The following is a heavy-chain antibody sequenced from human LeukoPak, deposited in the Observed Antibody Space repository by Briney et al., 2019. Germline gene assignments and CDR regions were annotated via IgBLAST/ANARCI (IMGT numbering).Heavy chain of an antibody. V-gene: IGHV1-69*13. D-gene: IGHD1-26*01. J-gene: IGHJ5*02. CDR3: ARAQGGSYSLAIWFDP. CDR2: IIPIFGTA. CDR1: GGTFISYA. Sequence: SVKVSCKASGGTFISYAISWVRQAPGQGLEWMGGIIPIFGTANYAQKFQGRVTITADESTSTAHMELSSLRSEDTAVYYCARAQGGSYSLAIWFDPWGQGTLVTVSS.